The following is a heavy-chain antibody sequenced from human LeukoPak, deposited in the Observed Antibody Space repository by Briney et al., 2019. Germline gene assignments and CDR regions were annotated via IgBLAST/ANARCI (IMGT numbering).Heavy chain of an antibody. J-gene: IGHJ4*02. V-gene: IGHV3-48*01. CDR1: GFTFSSYS. CDR3: ARGSDISDY. D-gene: IGHD3-9*01. Sequence: PGGSLRLSCAASGFTFSSYSMNGVRQAPGKGLEWVSYISSSSRTTYYADSVKGRFTISRDDAKNSLYLQMISLRADDTAVYYCARGSDISDYWGQGTLVTVSS. CDR2: ISSSSRTT.